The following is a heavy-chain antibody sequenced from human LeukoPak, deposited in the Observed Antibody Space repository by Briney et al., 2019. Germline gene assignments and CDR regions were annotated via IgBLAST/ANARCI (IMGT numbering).Heavy chain of an antibody. CDR1: GFTFSSYA. J-gene: IGHJ3*02. Sequence: GGSLRLSCAASGFTFSSYAMRWVRQAPGKGLEWVAVISYDGSNKYYADSVKGRFTISRDNSKNTLYLQMNSLRAEDTAVYYCAREDRLWFGELLDAFDIWGQGTMVTVSS. CDR3: AREDRLWFGELLDAFDI. CDR2: ISYDGSNK. V-gene: IGHV3-30-3*01. D-gene: IGHD3-10*01.